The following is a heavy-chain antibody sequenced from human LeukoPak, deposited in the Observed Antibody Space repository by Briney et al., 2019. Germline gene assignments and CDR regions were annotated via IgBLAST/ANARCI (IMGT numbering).Heavy chain of an antibody. Sequence: PSETLSLTCTVSGGSISSGSYYWSWIRQPAGKGLEWIGRIYTSGSTNYNPSLKSRVTISVDTSKNQFSLKLSSVTAADTALYYCAVGPLYDYWGQGTLVTVSS. V-gene: IGHV4-61*02. J-gene: IGHJ4*02. D-gene: IGHD1-26*01. CDR3: AVGPLYDY. CDR1: GGSISSGSYY. CDR2: IYTSGST.